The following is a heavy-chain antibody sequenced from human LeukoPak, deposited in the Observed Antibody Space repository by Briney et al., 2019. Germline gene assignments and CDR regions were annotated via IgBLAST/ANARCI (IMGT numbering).Heavy chain of an antibody. J-gene: IGHJ1*01. D-gene: IGHD6-19*01. V-gene: IGHV3-48*04. Sequence: PGGSLRLSCAASGFTFSSYSMSWIRQAPGKGLEWVSYISSSGSTIYYADSVKGRFTISRDNAKNSLYLQMNSLRAEDTAVYYCARDRSSGKRYFQHWGQGTLVTVSS. CDR1: GFTFSSYS. CDR2: ISSSGSTI. CDR3: ARDRSSGKRYFQH.